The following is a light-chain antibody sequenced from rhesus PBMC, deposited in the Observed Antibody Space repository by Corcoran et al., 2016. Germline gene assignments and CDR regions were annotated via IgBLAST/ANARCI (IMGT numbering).Light chain of an antibody. CDR1: QGISSW. CDR2: KAS. V-gene: IGKV1-22*01. J-gene: IGKJ3*01. CDR3: QQYSTRPFT. Sequence: DIQMTQSPSSLSASVGDTITITCRASQGISSWLAWYQQQPGKAPKLLIYKASSLQSGVPSRFSGSGSGTDCTLTISSLQSEDFATYYCQQYSTRPFTFGPGTKLNIK.